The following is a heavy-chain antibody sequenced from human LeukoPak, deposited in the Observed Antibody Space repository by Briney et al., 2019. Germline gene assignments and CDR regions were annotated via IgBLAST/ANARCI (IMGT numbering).Heavy chain of an antibody. V-gene: IGHV3-7*04. CDR2: IKQDGSEK. CDR1: GFTFSSYW. D-gene: IGHD6-13*01. J-gene: IGHJ4*02. CDR3: ARVVLSYSSSWYYFDY. Sequence: PGGSLRLSCAASGFTFSSYWMSWVRQAPGKGLEWVANIKQDGSEKYYVDSVKGRFTISRDNAKNSLYLQMNSLRAEDTAVYYCARVVLSYSSSWYYFDYWGQGTLVTVSS.